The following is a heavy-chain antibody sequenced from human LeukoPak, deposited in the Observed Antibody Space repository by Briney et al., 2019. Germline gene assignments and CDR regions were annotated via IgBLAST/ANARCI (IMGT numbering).Heavy chain of an antibody. Sequence: QSGGSLRLSCAASGNYWMHWVRQAPGKGLVWVSHINSDGSWTSYADSVKGGFTISKDNAKNTVYLQMNNLRVEDTAVYYCVSFYETYWGRGTLVTVSS. D-gene: IGHD2-2*01. CDR2: INSDGSWT. V-gene: IGHV3-74*01. CDR1: GNYW. J-gene: IGHJ4*02. CDR3: VSFYETY.